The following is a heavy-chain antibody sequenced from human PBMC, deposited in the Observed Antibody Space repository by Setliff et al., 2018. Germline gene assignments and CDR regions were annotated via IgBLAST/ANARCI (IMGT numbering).Heavy chain of an antibody. CDR3: TREHTPWVGASHHDC. Sequence: GGSLRLSCAASGFTFSSYGMHWVRQAPGKGLEWVARIDKDGSSTVYADSVKGRFTISRDNVKKMLYLQMDSLRTEDTAVYYCTREHTPWVGASHHDCWGQGTQVTVSS. D-gene: IGHD1-26*01. CDR1: GFTFSSYG. V-gene: IGHV3-74*01. J-gene: IGHJ4*02. CDR2: IDKDGSST.